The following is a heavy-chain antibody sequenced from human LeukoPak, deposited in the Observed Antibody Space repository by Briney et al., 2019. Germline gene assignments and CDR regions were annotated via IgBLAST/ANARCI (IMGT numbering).Heavy chain of an antibody. Sequence: GGSLRLSCAASGFSFSSYWMHWVRQAPGKGLMWVSRMSGDGSSTSYADSVKGRFSISRDNAKNTLYLQMNSLRAEDTAVYYCARWGDYYQSLFDSWGQGTLVTVSS. CDR1: GFSFSSYW. V-gene: IGHV3-74*01. CDR3: ARWGDYYQSLFDS. J-gene: IGHJ4*02. CDR2: MSGDGSST. D-gene: IGHD3-3*01.